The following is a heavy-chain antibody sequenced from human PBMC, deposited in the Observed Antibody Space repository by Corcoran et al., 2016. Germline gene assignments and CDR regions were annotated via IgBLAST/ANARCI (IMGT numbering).Heavy chain of an antibody. J-gene: IGHJ6*02. CDR3: ARDYDGSGSYLAYYYYYGMDV. Sequence: QVQLVESGGGLVKPGGSLRLSCAASGFTFSDYYMSWIRQAPGKGLEWVSYISSSGSTIYYADSVKGRFTISRDNAKNSLYLQMKSLRAEDTAVYYWARDYDGSGSYLAYYYYYGMDVWGQGTTVTVSS. D-gene: IGHD3-10*01. CDR2: ISSSGSTI. CDR1: GFTFSDYY. V-gene: IGHV3-11*01.